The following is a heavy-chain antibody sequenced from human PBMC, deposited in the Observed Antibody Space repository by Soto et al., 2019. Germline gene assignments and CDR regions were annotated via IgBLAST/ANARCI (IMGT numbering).Heavy chain of an antibody. CDR3: AKGNQGSD. V-gene: IGHV3-23*01. CDR1: GFTFSTYA. Sequence: EVQLLDSGGGLVQPGGSLRLSCAASGFTFSTYAMGWVRQAPGKGLEWVSTFTGGGRPFYADFVKGRFTISRDNSKNTLYLQMNSLRADDAAVYYCAKGNQGSDWGQGTLVTVSS. J-gene: IGHJ4*02. CDR2: FTGGGRP.